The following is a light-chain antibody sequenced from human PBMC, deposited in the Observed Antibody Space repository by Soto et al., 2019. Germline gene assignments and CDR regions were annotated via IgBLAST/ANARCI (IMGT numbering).Light chain of an antibody. CDR1: QSISSY. J-gene: IGKJ4*01. CDR3: PQSYSTPLT. V-gene: IGKV1-39*01. Sequence: DIQMTQSPSSLSASVGDRVTITCRASQSISSYLNWYQQKPGKAPKLLIYAASSLQSGVPSRFSGSGSGTDFTLTISSLQPEDFATYSCPQSYSTPLTFGGGTKVEIK. CDR2: AAS.